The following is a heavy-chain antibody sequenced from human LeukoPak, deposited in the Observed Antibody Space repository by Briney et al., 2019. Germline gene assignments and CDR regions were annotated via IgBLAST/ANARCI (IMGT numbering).Heavy chain of an antibody. J-gene: IGHJ4*02. CDR1: GGTFSSYA. CDR3: ASGGDTMVREAGQD. CDR2: IIPIFGTA. D-gene: IGHD3-10*01. V-gene: IGHV1-69*01. Sequence: GSSVKVSCKASGGTFSSYAISWVRQAPGQGLEWMGGIIPIFGTANYAQKFQGRVTITADESTSTAYMELSSLRSEDTAVYYCASGGDTMVREAGQDWGQGTLVTVSS.